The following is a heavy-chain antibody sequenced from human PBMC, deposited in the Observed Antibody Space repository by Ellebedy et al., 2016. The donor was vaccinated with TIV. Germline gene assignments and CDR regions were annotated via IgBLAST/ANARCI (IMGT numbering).Heavy chain of an antibody. Sequence: AASVTVSCKASGYTFSSYGMSWVRQAPGQGLEWMGWISAYNGNTNYAQKLQGRVTMTTDTSTSTAYMELRSLRSDDTAVYYCARGSSGWMAIDYWGQGTLVTVSS. V-gene: IGHV1-18*01. CDR3: ARGSSGWMAIDY. CDR1: GYTFSSYG. CDR2: ISAYNGNT. D-gene: IGHD6-19*01. J-gene: IGHJ4*02.